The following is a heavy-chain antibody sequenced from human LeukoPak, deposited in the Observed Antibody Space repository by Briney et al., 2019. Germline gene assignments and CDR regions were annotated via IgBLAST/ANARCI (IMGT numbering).Heavy chain of an antibody. V-gene: IGHV3-30-3*01. Sequence: GRSLRLSCAASGFTFSSYAMHWVRQAPGKGLEWVAVISYDGSNKYYADSVEGRFTISRDNSKNTLYLQMNSLRAEDTAAYYCARDRRLFAFDIWGQGTMVTVSS. CDR3: ARDRRLFAFDI. CDR2: ISYDGSNK. CDR1: GFTFSSYA. J-gene: IGHJ3*02. D-gene: IGHD3-22*01.